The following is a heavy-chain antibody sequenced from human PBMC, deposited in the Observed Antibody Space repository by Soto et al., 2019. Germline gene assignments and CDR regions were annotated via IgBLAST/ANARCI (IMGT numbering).Heavy chain of an antibody. D-gene: IGHD6-6*01. CDR1: GYNFPSYG. CDR3: AGTCLVARTSFDP. CDR2: ISAYDGNT. V-gene: IGHV1-18*04. J-gene: IGHJ5*02. Sequence: GASVKVSCKAAGYNFPSYGISWVRQAPGQGLEWMGWISAYDGNTNYAQNFQGRLTMTTDRSTSTAYMELRSLRSDDTAVYYCAGTCLVARTSFDPWGQGTLVTVSS.